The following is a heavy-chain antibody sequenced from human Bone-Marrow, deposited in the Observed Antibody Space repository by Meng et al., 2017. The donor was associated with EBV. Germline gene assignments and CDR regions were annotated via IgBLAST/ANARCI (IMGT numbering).Heavy chain of an antibody. CDR1: GGSSCSVGYT. D-gene: IGHD6-13*01. Sequence: HAPPQRLVPVPLKPPLTLPPTCVFSGGSSCSVGYTWSWTRQPPGKGLEWIRYIYYSGSTYYNPSLKSRVTISVDTSKNQFSLKLSPVTAADTAVYYCASGSTAAGTDYWGQGTLVTVSS. V-gene: IGHV4-30-4*01. CDR3: ASGSTAAGTDY. CDR2: IYYSGST. J-gene: IGHJ4*02.